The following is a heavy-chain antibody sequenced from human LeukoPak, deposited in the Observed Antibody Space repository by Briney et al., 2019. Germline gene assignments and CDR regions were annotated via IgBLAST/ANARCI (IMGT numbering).Heavy chain of an antibody. CDR1: GFTLSDSA. CDR2: IRSKANNYAT. D-gene: IGHD3-16*01. J-gene: IGHJ4*02. V-gene: IGHV3-73*01. CDR3: YRRGGDDYFDY. Sequence: GGSLRLSCAASGFTLSDSAMHWVRQASGKGLEWVGRIRSKANNYATAYAASVKGRFTISRDDSENTAYLQMNSLRAEDTAVYYCYRRGGDDYFDYWGQGTLVTVSS.